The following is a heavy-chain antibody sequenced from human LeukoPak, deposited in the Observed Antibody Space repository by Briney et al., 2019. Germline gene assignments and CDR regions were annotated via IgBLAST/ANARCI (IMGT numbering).Heavy chain of an antibody. J-gene: IGHJ3*02. CDR2: ISYDGSNK. CDR3: ASDPGGNQNGFDI. CDR1: GFTFSSYA. Sequence: GGSLRLSCAASGFTFSSYAMHWVRQAPGKGLEWVAVISYDGSNKYYADSVKGRFTISRDNSKNTLNLQMNSLRADDTAVYYCASDPGGNQNGFDIWGQGTMVTVSS. D-gene: IGHD3-16*01. V-gene: IGHV3-30*14.